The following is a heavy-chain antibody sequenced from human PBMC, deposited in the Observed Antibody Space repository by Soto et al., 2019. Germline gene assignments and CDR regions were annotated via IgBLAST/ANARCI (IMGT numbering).Heavy chain of an antibody. V-gene: IGHV3-49*03. CDR1: GFTFGDYA. J-gene: IGHJ4*02. Sequence: GGSLRLSCTASGFTFGDYAMSWFRQAPGKGLEWVGFIRSKAYGGTTEYAASVKGRFTISRDDSKSIAYLQMNSLKTEDTAVYYCTRQNYYDSSGPGYWGQGTLVTGSS. D-gene: IGHD3-22*01. CDR3: TRQNYYDSSGPGY. CDR2: IRSKAYGGTT.